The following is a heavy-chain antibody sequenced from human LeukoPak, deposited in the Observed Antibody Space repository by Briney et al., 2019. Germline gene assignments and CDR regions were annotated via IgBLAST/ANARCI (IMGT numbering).Heavy chain of an antibody. Sequence: SETLSLTCTVSGGSISSSSYYWGWIRQPPGKGLEWIGNIYYSGSTYYNPSLKSRVTISVDTSKTQFSLKLSSVTAADTAVYYCARQLAAAGNYWGQGTLVTVSS. J-gene: IGHJ4*02. CDR3: ARQLAAAGNY. CDR1: GGSISSSSYY. V-gene: IGHV4-39*01. D-gene: IGHD6-13*01. CDR2: IYYSGST.